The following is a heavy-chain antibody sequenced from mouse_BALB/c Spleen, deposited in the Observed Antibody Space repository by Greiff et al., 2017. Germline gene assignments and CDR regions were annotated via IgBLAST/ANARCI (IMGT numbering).Heavy chain of an antibody. CDR1: GYTFTSYW. V-gene: IGHV1-5*01. CDR3: TGRLRGDWYFDV. D-gene: IGHD2-4*01. CDR2: IYPGNSDT. J-gene: IGHJ1*01. Sequence: VQLQQSGTVLARPGASVKMSCKASGYTFTSYWMHWVKQRPGQGLEWIGAIYPGNSDTSYNQKFKGKAKLTAVTSTSTAYMELSSLTNEDSAVYYCTGRLRGDWYFDVWGAGTTVTVSS.